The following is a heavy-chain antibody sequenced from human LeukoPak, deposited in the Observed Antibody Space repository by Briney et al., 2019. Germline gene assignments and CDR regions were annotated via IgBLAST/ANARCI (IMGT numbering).Heavy chain of an antibody. CDR3: ARRWEGDLDDAFDI. V-gene: IGHV4-34*01. Sequence: SETLSLTCAVYGGSFSGYYWSWIRQPPGKGLEWIGEINHSGSTNYNPSLKSRVTISVDTSKNQFSLKLSSVTAADTAVYYCARRWEGDLDDAFDIWGQGTMVTVSS. D-gene: IGHD1-26*01. J-gene: IGHJ3*02. CDR1: GGSFSGYY. CDR2: INHSGST.